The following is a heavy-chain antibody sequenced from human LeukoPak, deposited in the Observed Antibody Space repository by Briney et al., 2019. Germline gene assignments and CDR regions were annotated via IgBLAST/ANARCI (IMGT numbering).Heavy chain of an antibody. V-gene: IGHV4-59*08. Sequence: SETLSLTCTVSGGSLSTYYWSWIRQPPGKTLEWIGYVYNSGSTNYNPSLKSRVTISVDTSKKQLSLKLTFVTAADTAVYYCARQTTRFCSGGTCYSNFAFDMWGQGTMVIVSP. J-gene: IGHJ3*02. CDR3: ARQTTRFCSGGTCYSNFAFDM. CDR2: VYNSGST. CDR1: GGSLSTYY. D-gene: IGHD2-15*01.